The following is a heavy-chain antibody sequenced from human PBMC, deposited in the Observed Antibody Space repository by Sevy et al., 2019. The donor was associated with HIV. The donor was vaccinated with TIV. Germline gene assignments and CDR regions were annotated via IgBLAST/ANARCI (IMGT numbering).Heavy chain of an antibody. D-gene: IGHD2-21*02. Sequence: GGSLRLSCAASGFTFSNYDMHWVRQAPGKGLEWVAVISHDGNYKNYADSVKVRFTISRDVFKNTLYLQMSSLRPEDTAVYFCARLFSCGGDCYYLDYWGQGALVTVSS. CDR3: ARLFSCGGDCYYLDY. V-gene: IGHV3-30-3*01. CDR1: GFTFSNYD. J-gene: IGHJ4*02. CDR2: ISHDGNYK.